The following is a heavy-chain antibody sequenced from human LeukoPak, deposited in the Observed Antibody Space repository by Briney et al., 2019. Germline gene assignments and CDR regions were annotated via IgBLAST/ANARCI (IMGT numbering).Heavy chain of an antibody. D-gene: IGHD3-10*01. J-gene: IGHJ6*02. CDR3: AKNKGSGSYYSYYYYGMDV. Sequence: PGGSLRLSCAASGFTFSSYAMSWVRQAPGKGLEWVSAISGGGGSTYYADSVKGRFTISRDNSKNTLYLQMNSLRAEDTAVYYCAKNKGSGSYYSYYYYGMDVWGQGTTVTVSS. V-gene: IGHV3-23*01. CDR2: ISGGGGST. CDR1: GFTFSSYA.